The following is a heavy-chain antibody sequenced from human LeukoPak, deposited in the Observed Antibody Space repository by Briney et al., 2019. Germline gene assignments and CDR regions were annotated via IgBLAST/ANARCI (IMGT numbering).Heavy chain of an antibody. V-gene: IGHV1-8*01. CDR1: GYTFTSYD. CDR2: MNPNSGNT. D-gene: IGHD3-10*01. Sequence: ASVKVSCKASGYTFTSYDINWVRQATGQGLEWMGWMNPNSGNTGYAQKFQGRVTMTRNTSISTAYMELSSLRSEDTAVYYCARSPRARGWFDPWGQGTLVTVSS. J-gene: IGHJ5*02. CDR3: ARSPRARGWFDP.